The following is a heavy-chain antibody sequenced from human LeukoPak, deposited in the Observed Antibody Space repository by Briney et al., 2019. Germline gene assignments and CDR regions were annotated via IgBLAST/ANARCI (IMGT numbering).Heavy chain of an antibody. CDR3: ARSSGSYYNLGY. V-gene: IGHV1-69*13. Sequence: ASVKVSFKASGGTFSSYAISWVRQAPGQGLEWMGGIIPIFGTANYAQKFQGRVTITADESTSTAYMELSSLRSEDTAVYYCARSSGSYYNLGYWGQGTLVTVFS. CDR2: IIPIFGTA. J-gene: IGHJ4*02. D-gene: IGHD3-10*01. CDR1: GGTFSSYA.